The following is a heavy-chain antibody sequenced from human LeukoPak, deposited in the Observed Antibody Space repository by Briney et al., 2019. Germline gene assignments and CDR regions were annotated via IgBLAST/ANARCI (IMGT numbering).Heavy chain of an antibody. D-gene: IGHD2-2*01. CDR2: IRSKAYGGTT. CDR1: GFTFGAYA. Sequence: AGGSLRLSCSASGFTFGAYAMSWFRQAPGKGLEWVGFIRSKAYGGTTEYAASVKGRFTISRDDSKSIAYLQMNSLKTEDTAVYFCARDPVPATSIVGWFDPWGQGTLVTVSS. J-gene: IGHJ5*02. V-gene: IGHV3-49*03. CDR3: ARDPVPATSIVGWFDP.